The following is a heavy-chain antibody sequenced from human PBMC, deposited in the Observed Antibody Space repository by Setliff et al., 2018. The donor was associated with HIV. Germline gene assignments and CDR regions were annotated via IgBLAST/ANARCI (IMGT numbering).Heavy chain of an antibody. J-gene: IGHJ4*02. D-gene: IGHD1-1*01. V-gene: IGHV1-2*06. CDR2: ISAHSGAT. CDR3: AYTSITTRRFDY. Sequence: RASVKVSCKASGSIFTGYYIHWVRQAPGQGLEWMARISAHSGATDYLQSLQGRVTVTRDTSINTAYLELRGLSSDDTAIYFCAYTSITTRRFDYWGQGTLVT. CDR1: GSIFTGYY.